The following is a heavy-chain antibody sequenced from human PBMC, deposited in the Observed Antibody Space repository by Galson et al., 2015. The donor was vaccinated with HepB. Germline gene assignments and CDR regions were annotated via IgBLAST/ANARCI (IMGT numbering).Heavy chain of an antibody. Sequence: SLRLSCAASGFTFSRYAMSWVRQAPGKGLEWVSGISGSGDSTYYANSVKGRFTISRDNSKNTLCLQMNSLRAEDTAGYYCAKVEQWELLPFDYWGQGTLVTVSS. CDR1: GFTFSRYA. CDR3: AKVEQWELLPFDY. D-gene: IGHD1-26*01. CDR2: ISGSGDST. V-gene: IGHV3-23*01. J-gene: IGHJ4*02.